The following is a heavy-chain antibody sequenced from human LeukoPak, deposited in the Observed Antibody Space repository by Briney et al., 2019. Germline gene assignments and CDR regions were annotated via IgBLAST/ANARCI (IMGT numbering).Heavy chain of an antibody. CDR3: ATVGGQLWLRWFDY. CDR1: GYTLTELS. Sequence: ASVKVSCKVSGYTLTELSMHWVRQAPGKGLEWMGGFDPEDGETIYAQKFQGRVTMTEDTSTDTAYMELSSLRSEDTAVYYCATVGGQLWLRWFDYWGQGTLVTVSS. CDR2: FDPEDGET. J-gene: IGHJ4*02. D-gene: IGHD5-18*01. V-gene: IGHV1-24*01.